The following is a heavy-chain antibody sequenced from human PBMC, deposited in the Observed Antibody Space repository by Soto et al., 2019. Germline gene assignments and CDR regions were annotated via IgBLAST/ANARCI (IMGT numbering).Heavy chain of an antibody. D-gene: IGHD6-13*01. CDR2: IYPGDSDT. J-gene: IGHJ6*02. V-gene: IGHV5-51*01. CDR3: ARLAAGTLWAGMDV. Sequence: GESLKISCKASGYRFTTYWIDWVRQVPGKGLEWMGIIYPGDSDTRYSPSFQGQVTISADKSISTAYLQWSSLKASDTAMYYCARLAAGTLWAGMDVWGQGTTVTVSS. CDR1: GYRFTTYW.